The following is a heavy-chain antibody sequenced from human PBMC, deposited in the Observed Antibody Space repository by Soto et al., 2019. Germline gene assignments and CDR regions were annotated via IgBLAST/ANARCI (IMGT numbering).Heavy chain of an antibody. J-gene: IGHJ3*02. CDR1: GFTFSSYA. CDR2: ITSSGGST. V-gene: IGHV3-64D*06. D-gene: IGHD3-9*01. Sequence: GGSLRLSCSASGFTFSSYAMHWVRQAPGKGLEYVSAITSSGGSTYYADSVRGRFTVSRDNSRNTLYLQMSSLRLEDTAVYYCVKDAAILTSYYAEALENWGQGTMVTVS. CDR3: VKDAAILTSYYAEALEN.